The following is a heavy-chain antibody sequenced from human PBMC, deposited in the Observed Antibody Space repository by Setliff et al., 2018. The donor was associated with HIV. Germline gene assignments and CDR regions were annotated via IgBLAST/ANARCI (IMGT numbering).Heavy chain of an antibody. Sequence: PGESLKISCKGSGYSFTSYWIGWVRQMPGKGLEWMGIIYPGDSDTRYSPSFRGQVTISADKSISTAYLQWSSLEVNSVTAADTAVYYCARSIYGSGTYPLDIWSPGTLVTVSS. CDR1: GYSFTSYW. CDR2: IYPGDSDT. J-gene: IGHJ4*02. D-gene: IGHD3-10*01. CDR3: ARSIYGSGTYPLDI. V-gene: IGHV5-51*01.